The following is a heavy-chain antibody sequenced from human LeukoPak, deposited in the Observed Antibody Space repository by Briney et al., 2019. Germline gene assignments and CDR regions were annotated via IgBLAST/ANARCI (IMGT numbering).Heavy chain of an antibody. CDR2: INSDESLT. D-gene: IGHD3-9*01. J-gene: IGHJ4*02. Sequence: GGSLRLSCAPSGCPFSIYWKHCVPQAPGKGLVWVSRINSDESLTRYAAPVKGRFTISRDNAKNTLYLLMNSLRAEDTAVYYCAGGYDILNYWGQGTLVTVSS. V-gene: IGHV3-74*01. CDR3: AGGYDILNY. CDR1: GCPFSIYW.